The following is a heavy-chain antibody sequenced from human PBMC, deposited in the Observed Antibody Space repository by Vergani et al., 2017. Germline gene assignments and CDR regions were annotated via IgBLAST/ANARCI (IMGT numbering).Heavy chain of an antibody. D-gene: IGHD4-17*01. CDR2: IYWNDDR. CDR1: GFSLSTSGVG. J-gene: IGHJ4*02. V-gene: IGHV2-5*01. CDR3: ARAYGDFGMVVY. Sequence: QITLKESGPTLVKPTQTLTLTCTFSGFSLSTSGVGVGWIRQPPGKALEWLALIYWNDDRRYSPYLKSRLTITKDTSKNQVVLTMTNMDPVDTVTYYFARAYGDFGMVVYWSQGTPVTVSS.